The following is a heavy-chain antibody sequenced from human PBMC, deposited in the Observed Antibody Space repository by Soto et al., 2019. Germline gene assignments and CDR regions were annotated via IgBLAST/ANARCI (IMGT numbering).Heavy chain of an antibody. D-gene: IGHD3-3*01. V-gene: IGHV3-30-3*01. J-gene: IGHJ3*02. Sequence: LRLSCAASGFTFSSYAMHWVRQAPGKGLEWVAVISYDGSNKYYADSVKGRFTISRDNSKNTLYLQMNSLRAEDTAVYYCARDGSSAPEYITIFGVVSAFDIWGQGTMVTVSS. CDR3: ARDGSSAPEYITIFGVVSAFDI. CDR1: GFTFSSYA. CDR2: ISYDGSNK.